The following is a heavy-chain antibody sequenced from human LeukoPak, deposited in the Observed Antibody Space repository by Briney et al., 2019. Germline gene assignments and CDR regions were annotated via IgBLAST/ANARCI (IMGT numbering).Heavy chain of an antibody. CDR1: GYTLTELS. CDR2: FDPEDGET. Sequence: GASVKVSCKVSGYTLTELSLHWVRQAPGKGPEWMGGFDPEDGETIYAQKFQGRVTMTEDTSTDTAYMELSSLRSEDTAVYYCATVLSIAVAGSDAFDIWGQGTMVTVSS. D-gene: IGHD6-19*01. CDR3: ATVLSIAVAGSDAFDI. J-gene: IGHJ3*02. V-gene: IGHV1-24*01.